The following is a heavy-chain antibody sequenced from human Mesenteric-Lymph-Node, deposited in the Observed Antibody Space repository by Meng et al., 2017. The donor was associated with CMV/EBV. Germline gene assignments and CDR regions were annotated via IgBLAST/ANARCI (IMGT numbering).Heavy chain of an antibody. CDR2: INHSGST. CDR1: GGCISGYY. D-gene: IGHD3-10*01. J-gene: IGHJ3*01. V-gene: IGHV4-34*01. Sequence: VYGGCISGYYWSWSRQPPGEGLEWIGEINHSGSTNYRPSLKSRVTMSEDTSKNQFSLKLNSVTAADAAVYCCAADLSNYGSGSYYLWGQGTMVTVSS. CDR3: AADLSNYGSGSYYL.